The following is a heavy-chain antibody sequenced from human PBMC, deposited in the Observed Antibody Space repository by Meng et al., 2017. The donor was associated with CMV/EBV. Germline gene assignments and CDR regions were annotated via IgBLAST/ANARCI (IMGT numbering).Heavy chain of an antibody. V-gene: IGHV1-2*02. J-gene: IGHJ6*02. Sequence: GESLKISCAASGFTFSSYAMHWVRQAPGQGLEWMGWINPNSGGTNYAQKFQGSVTMTRDTSISTAYMELSRLGSDDTAVYYCARDVADVNHGMDVWGQGTTVTVSS. CDR2: INPNSGGT. CDR1: GFTFSSYA. CDR3: ARDVADVNHGMDV.